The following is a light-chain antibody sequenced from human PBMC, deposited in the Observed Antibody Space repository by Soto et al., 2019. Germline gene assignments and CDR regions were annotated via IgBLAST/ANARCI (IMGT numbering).Light chain of an antibody. CDR3: QKYDSAPT. CDR1: QSVGSNY. J-gene: IGKJ1*01. CDR2: GAS. Sequence: EIGLTQSPGTLSLSPGERATLYCRASQSVGSNYLAWYQQKPGQAPRVLIYGASSRATGIPDRFSGSGSGADFTLTISRLEPEDFASYYCQKYDSAPTFGPGTKVEIK. V-gene: IGKV3-20*01.